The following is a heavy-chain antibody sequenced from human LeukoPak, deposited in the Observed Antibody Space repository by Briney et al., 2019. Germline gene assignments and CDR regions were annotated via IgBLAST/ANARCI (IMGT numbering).Heavy chain of an antibody. J-gene: IGHJ4*02. V-gene: IGHV3-30*02. CDR3: AKDLQKGPLESFDY. Sequence: GGSLRLSCAASGFTFSIYGMHWVRQAPGKGLEWVAFIRYDGSNKYYADSVKGRFTISRDNSKNTAYLQMNSLRAEDTAVYYCAKDLQKGPLESFDYWGQGTLVTVSS. CDR2: IRYDGSNK. CDR1: GFTFSIYG.